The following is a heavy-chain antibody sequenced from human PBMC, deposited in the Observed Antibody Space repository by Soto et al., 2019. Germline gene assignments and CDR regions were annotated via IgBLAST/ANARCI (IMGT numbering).Heavy chain of an antibody. CDR2: IIPIFGTA. CDR1: GGTFSSYA. D-gene: IGHD6-13*01. J-gene: IGHJ5*02. Sequence: QVQLVQSGAEVKKPGSSVKVSCKASGGTFSSYAISWVRQAPGQGLEWMGGIIPIFGTANYAQKFQGRVTITADESTRTAYMELSSLRSEDTAVYYCAREKRGGPVIAAAGTWWFDPWGQGTLVTVSS. CDR3: AREKRGGPVIAAAGTWWFDP. V-gene: IGHV1-69*01.